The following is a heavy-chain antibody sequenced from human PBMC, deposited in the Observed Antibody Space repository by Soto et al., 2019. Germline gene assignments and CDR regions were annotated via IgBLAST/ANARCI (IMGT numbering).Heavy chain of an antibody. D-gene: IGHD6-19*01. J-gene: IGHJ4*02. CDR1: GFTFGNYA. V-gene: IGHV3-23*01. CDR3: AKRTSGWYFDY. Sequence: PGGSLRLSCAASGFTFGNYAMSWVRQAPGKGLEWVSVISGSGDSTYYADSVKGRFTISRDNSKNTLYLQMNSLRAEDTAVYYCAKRTSGWYFDYWGQGTLVTVSS. CDR2: ISGSGDST.